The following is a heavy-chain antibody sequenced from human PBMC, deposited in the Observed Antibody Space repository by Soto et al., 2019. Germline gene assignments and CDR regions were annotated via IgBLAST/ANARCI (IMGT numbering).Heavy chain of an antibody. J-gene: IGHJ6*02. D-gene: IGHD2-15*01. V-gene: IGHV3-23*01. CDR1: GFAFKFYA. CDR3: ALIKTSLGGYTNEAD. CDR2: IRVGGDQS. Sequence: VSLRLSCAASGFAFKFYAMSGVRQAPGKGLEWVATIRVGGDQSFFADSVKGRFTLSRDNSKSTLHLQMNSLRVEDTAIYYCALIKTSLGGYTNEADWGQGTAVTVSS.